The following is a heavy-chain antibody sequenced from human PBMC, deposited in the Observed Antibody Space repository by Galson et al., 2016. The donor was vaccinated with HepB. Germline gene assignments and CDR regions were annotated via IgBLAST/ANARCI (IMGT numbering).Heavy chain of an antibody. J-gene: IGHJ4*02. CDR3: ARDDYSGGRGSPDY. V-gene: IGHV3-23*01. Sequence: SLRLSCAASGFFFSGRAMSWVRQAPGKGLEWVSGINNGAATTGSAASVKGRFTISRDNSKNTLYLQMNSLRTEDTAVYYCARDDYSGGRGSPDYWGQGTLVTVSS. D-gene: IGHD4/OR15-4a*01. CDR1: GFFFSGRA. CDR2: INNGAATT.